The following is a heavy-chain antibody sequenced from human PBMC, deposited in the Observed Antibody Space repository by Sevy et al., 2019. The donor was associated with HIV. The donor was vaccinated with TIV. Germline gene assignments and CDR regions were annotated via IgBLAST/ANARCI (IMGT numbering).Heavy chain of an antibody. J-gene: IGHJ4*02. Sequence: SETLSLTCTVSGGSISSYYWSWIRQPAGKGLEWIGRIYTSGSTNYNPSLKSRVTMSVDTSKNQFSLKLSSVTAADTAVYYCARAGRVDSSGYYYPLFDYWGQGTLVTVSS. V-gene: IGHV4-4*07. CDR1: GGSISSYY. CDR2: IYTSGST. D-gene: IGHD3-22*01. CDR3: ARAGRVDSSGYYYPLFDY.